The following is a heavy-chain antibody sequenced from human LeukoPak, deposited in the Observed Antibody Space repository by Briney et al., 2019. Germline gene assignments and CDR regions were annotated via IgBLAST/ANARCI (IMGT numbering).Heavy chain of an antibody. V-gene: IGHV4-31*03. CDR2: IYYRGST. CDR1: GPSISSGGYY. J-gene: IGHJ4*02. D-gene: IGHD5-12*01. CDR3: ARAPYSGYGYFDY. Sequence: SQTLSLTCTVSGPSISSGGYYWGWLRQHRGKGLEGIGFIYYRGSTYYNPSLKSRLTISVDTSKNQFSLKLSSVTAADTAVYYCARAPYSGYGYFDYWGQGTLVTVSS.